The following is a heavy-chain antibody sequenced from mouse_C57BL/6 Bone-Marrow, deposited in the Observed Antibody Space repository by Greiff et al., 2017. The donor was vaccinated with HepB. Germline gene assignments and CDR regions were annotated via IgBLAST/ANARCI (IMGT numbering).Heavy chain of an antibody. V-gene: IGHV1-80*01. J-gene: IGHJ2*01. D-gene: IGHD1-1*01. Sequence: QVQLKESGAELVKPGASVKISCKASGYAFSSYWMNWVKQRPGKGLEWIGQIYPGDGDTNYNGKFKGKATLTAEKSSSTAYMQLSILTSEDSAVYYCARAPSYYGSFDYWGQGTTLTVSS. CDR2: IYPGDGDT. CDR1: GYAFSSYW. CDR3: ARAPSYYGSFDY.